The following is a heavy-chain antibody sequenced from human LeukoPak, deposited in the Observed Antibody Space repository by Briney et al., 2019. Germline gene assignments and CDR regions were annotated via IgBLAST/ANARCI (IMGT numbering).Heavy chain of an antibody. J-gene: IGHJ3*02. CDR2: IYPGDSDT. D-gene: IGHD4-17*01. CDR1: GYSFTSYW. CDR3: ARRQTPDDGDPWGAFDI. Sequence: GESLKISCKGSGYSFTSYWIGWVRQMPGKGLEWMGIIYPGDSDTRYSPSFQGQVTISADKSISPAYLQWSSLKASDTAMYYCARRQTPDDGDPWGAFDIWGKGTMVTVSS. V-gene: IGHV5-51*01.